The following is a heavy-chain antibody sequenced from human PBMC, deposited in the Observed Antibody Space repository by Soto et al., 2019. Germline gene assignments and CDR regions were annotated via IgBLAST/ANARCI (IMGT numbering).Heavy chain of an antibody. V-gene: IGHV3-23*01. CDR2: ISDSGRNT. Sequence: EVQLLESGGGLVQPGGSLRLSCVASGSTFSSYAVSWVRQAPGKGLEWVSAISDSGRNTYYADSVKGRFTISRDNSENTVYIQMNSLRGEDTAIYYCAKSDSRFPFDPWGQGTLVTVSS. J-gene: IGHJ5*02. CDR3: AKSDSRFPFDP. CDR1: GSTFSSYA.